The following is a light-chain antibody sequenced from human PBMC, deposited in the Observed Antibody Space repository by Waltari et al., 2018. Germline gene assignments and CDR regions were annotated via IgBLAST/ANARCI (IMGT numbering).Light chain of an antibody. J-gene: IGLJ2*01. CDR1: SSNIGAGYD. CDR3: QSYDSSLSVV. V-gene: IGLV1-40*01. Sequence: QSVLTQPPSVSGAPGQRVTISCTGSSSNIGAGYDVHWYQQLPGTAPKLLIYGNSNRPSGGPDRFSGSKSGTSASLAITGLQAEDEADYYCQSYDSSLSVVFGGGTKLTV. CDR2: GNS.